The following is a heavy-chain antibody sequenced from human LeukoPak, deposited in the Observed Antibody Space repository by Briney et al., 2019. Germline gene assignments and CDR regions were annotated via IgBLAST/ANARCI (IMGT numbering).Heavy chain of an antibody. CDR3: ARDYSYYYGSGSFDYYYYYMDV. V-gene: IGHV4-4*07. Sequence: SETLSLTCTVSGGSISSYYWSWIRQPAGKGLEWIGRIYTSGSTNYNPSLTSRVTMSVDTSKNQFSLKLSSVTAADTAVYYCARDYSYYYGSGSFDYYYYYMDVWGKGTTVTVSS. CDR1: GGSISSYY. CDR2: IYTSGST. J-gene: IGHJ6*03. D-gene: IGHD3-10*01.